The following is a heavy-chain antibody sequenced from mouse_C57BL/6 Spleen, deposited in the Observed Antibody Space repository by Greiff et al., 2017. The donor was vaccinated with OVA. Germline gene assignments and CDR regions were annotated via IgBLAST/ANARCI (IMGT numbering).Heavy chain of an antibody. D-gene: IGHD2-4*01. CDR3: TRDSGDYDGYYFDD. CDR1: GFTFSSYA. CDR2: ISSGGDYI. Sequence: EVMLVESGEGLVKPGGSLKLSCAASGFTFSSYAMSWVRQTPEKRLEWVAYISSGGDYIYYADTVKGRFTISRDNARNTLYLQMSSLKSEDTAMDYCTRDSGDYDGYYFDDWGQGTTLTVSS. V-gene: IGHV5-9-1*02. J-gene: IGHJ2*01.